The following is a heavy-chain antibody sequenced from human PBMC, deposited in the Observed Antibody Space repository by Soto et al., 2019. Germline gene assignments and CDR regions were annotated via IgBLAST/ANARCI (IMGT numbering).Heavy chain of an antibody. CDR3: ARGWDPNYYGSGTIDY. J-gene: IGHJ4*02. D-gene: IGHD3-10*01. Sequence: QVQLVQSGAEVKKPGSSVKVSCTASGVTFSSYAISWVRQAPGQGLEWMGGIIPIFGTANYAQKFQGRVTITADESTSTASQELSSLRYEDTAVYYCARGWDPNYYGSGTIDYWGQGTLVPVSS. CDR2: IIPIFGTA. V-gene: IGHV1-69*01. CDR1: GVTFSSYA.